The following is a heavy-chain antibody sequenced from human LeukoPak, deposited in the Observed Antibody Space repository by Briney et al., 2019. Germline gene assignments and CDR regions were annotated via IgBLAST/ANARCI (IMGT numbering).Heavy chain of an antibody. D-gene: IGHD2-2*03. Sequence: SETLSLTCSVSGVSVSSYTYYWSWVRQPPGKGLEWIRYIYYSGSTNYNPSLKSRVTLSIDRSKNQFSLNLSSVTAADTAVYYCARSGYCSRTSCSPNWFDPWGQGTLVTVSS. J-gene: IGHJ5*02. V-gene: IGHV4-61*01. CDR1: GVSVSSYTYY. CDR2: IYYSGST. CDR3: ARSGYCSRTSCSPNWFDP.